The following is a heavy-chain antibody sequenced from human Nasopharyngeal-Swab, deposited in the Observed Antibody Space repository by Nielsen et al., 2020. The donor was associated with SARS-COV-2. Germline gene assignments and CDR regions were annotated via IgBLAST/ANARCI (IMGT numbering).Heavy chain of an antibody. CDR1: GFTFSSYA. D-gene: IGHD3-22*01. Sequence: GGSLRLSCAASGFTFSSYAMHWVRQAPGKGLEWVAVISYDGSNKYYADSVKGRFTISRDNSKNTLCLQMNSLRAEDTAVYYCARDWGINYFDSSVDFWGQGTLVTVSS. CDR2: ISYDGSNK. J-gene: IGHJ4*02. V-gene: IGHV3-30-3*01. CDR3: ARDWGINYFDSSVDF.